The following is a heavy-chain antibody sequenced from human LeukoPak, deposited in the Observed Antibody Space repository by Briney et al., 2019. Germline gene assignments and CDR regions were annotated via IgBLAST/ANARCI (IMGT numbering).Heavy chain of an antibody. Sequence: SETLSLTCAVYGGSFSDYSWSWIRQPPGKGLEWIGEVTHSGDTNYNPSLKSRVTMSVDTSKNQFSLKLTSVTAADTAVYYCAFSHTTPVAEDNWGQGTLVTVSS. CDR1: GGSFSDYS. CDR2: VTHSGDT. J-gene: IGHJ4*02. D-gene: IGHD6-19*01. CDR3: AFSHTTPVAEDN. V-gene: IGHV4-34*01.